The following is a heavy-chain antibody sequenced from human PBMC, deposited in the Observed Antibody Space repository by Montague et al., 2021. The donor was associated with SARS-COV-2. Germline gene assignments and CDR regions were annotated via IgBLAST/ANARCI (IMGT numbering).Heavy chain of an antibody. V-gene: IGHV4-39*01. J-gene: IGHJ3*02. D-gene: IGHD3-22*01. CDR1: GGSISSSNYY. CDR2: IYYSGST. CDR3: ANPTYYYDSSGSDAFDI. Sequence: SETLSLTCTVSGGSISSSNYYWGCIRQPPGKGLEWIGRIYYSGSTYYNPSFNSRVTIFVATSKNQFTLKLSSVIASDTAVYSCANPTYYYDSSGSDAFDIWGQGTMVTVSP.